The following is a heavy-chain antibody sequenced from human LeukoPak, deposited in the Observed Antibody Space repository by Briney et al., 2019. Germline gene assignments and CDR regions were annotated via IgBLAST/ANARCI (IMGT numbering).Heavy chain of an antibody. CDR3: ATYSSLNRREFQY. CDR2: ISWNSRSV. V-gene: IGHV3-9*01. D-gene: IGHD3-22*01. CDR1: GFSFDDYA. J-gene: IGHJ1*01. Sequence: HPGGSLRLSCAASGFSFDDYAMHWVRQAPGKGLEWVSGISWNSRSVAYADSVKGRFTISRDNAKNSLYLQMNSLRAEDTAVYYCATYSSLNRREFQYWGQGTLLTVSS.